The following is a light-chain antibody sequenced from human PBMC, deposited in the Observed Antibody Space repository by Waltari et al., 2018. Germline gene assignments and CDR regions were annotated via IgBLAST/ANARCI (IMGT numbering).Light chain of an antibody. CDR3: QQYNSYPWT. V-gene: IGKV1-5*03. Sequence: DIQMTQSLSTLSESVGDRVTITCRASQSISSWLAWYQQKPGKAPKLLIYKASSLESGVPSRFSGSGSGTEFTLTISSLQPDDFATYYCQQYNSYPWTFGQGTKVEIK. J-gene: IGKJ1*01. CDR1: QSISSW. CDR2: KAS.